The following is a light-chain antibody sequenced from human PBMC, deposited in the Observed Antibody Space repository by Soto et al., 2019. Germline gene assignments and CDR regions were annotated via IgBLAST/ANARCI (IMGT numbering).Light chain of an antibody. CDR3: CSSISSSTYV. Sequence: SALTQPASRSWSPGRSIALSCTGNSSDIGGYSYVSWYQQHPGKAPNLIIYDVNNRPSGVSDRFSGSKSGNTASLTISGLQAEDEADYYCCSSISSSTYVFRTGTKVTVL. V-gene: IGLV2-14*01. J-gene: IGLJ1*01. CDR1: SSDIGGYSY. CDR2: DVN.